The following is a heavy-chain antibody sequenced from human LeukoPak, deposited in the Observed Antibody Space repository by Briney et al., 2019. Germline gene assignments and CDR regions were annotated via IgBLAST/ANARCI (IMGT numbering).Heavy chain of an antibody. V-gene: IGHV4-61*02. CDR2: IYTSGNT. Sequence: SQTLSLTCTVSGGSISSGSYYWSWIRQSAGKGLEWIGRIYTSGNTNYNPSLKSRVTISVDTSKNQFSLKLSSVTAADTAVYYCARDSRFGYCSSTSCPDAFDIWGQGTMVTVSS. D-gene: IGHD2-2*01. CDR3: ARDSRFGYCSSTSCPDAFDI. CDR1: GGSISSGSYY. J-gene: IGHJ3*02.